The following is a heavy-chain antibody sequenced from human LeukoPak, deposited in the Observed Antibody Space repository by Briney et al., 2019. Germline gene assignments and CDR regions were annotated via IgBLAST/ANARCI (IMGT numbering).Heavy chain of an antibody. D-gene: IGHD3-3*01. Sequence: EASVKVSCKASGYTFTGYYMHWVRQAPGQGLEWMGIINPSGGSTSYAQKFQGRVTMTRDTSTSTVYMELSSLRSEDTAVYYCARDLLRFLEWSPYYMDVWGKGTTVTVSS. V-gene: IGHV1-46*01. CDR3: ARDLLRFLEWSPYYMDV. CDR2: INPSGGST. J-gene: IGHJ6*03. CDR1: GYTFTGYY.